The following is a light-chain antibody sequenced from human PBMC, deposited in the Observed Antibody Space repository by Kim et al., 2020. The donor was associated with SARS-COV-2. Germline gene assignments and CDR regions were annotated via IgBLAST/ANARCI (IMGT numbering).Light chain of an antibody. Sequence: ASVGNGATNTRRASQSTDNWLAWYQQKPGEPPNLLIYETDILETGVPSRCSGSASGTEFTLTISSLQPDDFATYYCQQYKTYPWTFGQGTKVDIK. CDR1: QSTDNW. CDR2: ETD. V-gene: IGKV1-5*03. CDR3: QQYKTYPWT. J-gene: IGKJ1*01.